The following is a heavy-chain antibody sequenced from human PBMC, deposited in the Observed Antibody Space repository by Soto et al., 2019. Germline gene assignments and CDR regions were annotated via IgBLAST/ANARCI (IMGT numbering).Heavy chain of an antibody. V-gene: IGHV3-33*01. CDR1: GFTFSAYG. CDR3: AMEARTMTTEY. D-gene: IGHD4-17*01. Sequence: QVQLVESGGGVVQPGRSLRLSCVTSGFTFSAYGMHWVRQAPGKGLEWVAVLWYDESNKYYADSVKGRFTISRDISRNTLYLQVISLRAEDTAGYYCAMEARTMTTEYWGQGTLVTVAS. CDR2: LWYDESNK. J-gene: IGHJ4*02.